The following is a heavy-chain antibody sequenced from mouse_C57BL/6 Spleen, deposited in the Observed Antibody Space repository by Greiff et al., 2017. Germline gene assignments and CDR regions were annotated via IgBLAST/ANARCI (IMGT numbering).Heavy chain of an antibody. V-gene: IGHV2-5*01. J-gene: IGHJ4*01. CDR3: AKNYYYGSSSYYYAMDY. CDR1: GFSLTSYG. Sequence: QVQLQQSGPGLVQPSQSLSITCTVSGFSLTSYGVHWVRQSPGKGLEWLGVIWRGGSTDYNAAFMSSLSITKDNSKSQVSYKRNSLQADDTAIYYCAKNYYYGSSSYYYAMDYWGQGTSVTVSS. D-gene: IGHD1-1*01. CDR2: IWRGGST.